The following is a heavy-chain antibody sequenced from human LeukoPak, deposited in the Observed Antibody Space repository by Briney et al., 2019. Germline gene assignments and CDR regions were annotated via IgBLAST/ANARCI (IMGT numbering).Heavy chain of an antibody. Sequence: SETLSLTCTVSGGSISSYYWSWIRQPPGKGLEWIGYIYYSGRTNYNPSLKSRVTISVDTSKNQFSLKLSSVTAAETAVYYCARAPSGIAAAGPRDNWFDPWGQGTLVTVSS. CDR3: ARAPSGIAAAGPRDNWFDP. CDR2: IYYSGRT. V-gene: IGHV4-59*01. J-gene: IGHJ5*02. CDR1: GGSISSYY. D-gene: IGHD6-13*01.